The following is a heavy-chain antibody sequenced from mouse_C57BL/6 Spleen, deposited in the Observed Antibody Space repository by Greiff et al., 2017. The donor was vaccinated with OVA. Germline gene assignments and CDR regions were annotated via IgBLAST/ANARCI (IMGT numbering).Heavy chain of an antibody. CDR3: AKTYDYDGEDWFAY. J-gene: IGHJ3*01. V-gene: IGHV2-5*01. Sequence: VKVVESGPGLVQPSQSLSITCTVSGFSLTSYGVHWVRQSPGKGLEWLGVIWRGGSTDYTAAFMSRLSITKDNSKIQVFFKMNSLQADDTAIYYCAKTYDYDGEDWFAYWGQGTLVTVSA. CDR2: IWRGGST. D-gene: IGHD2-4*01. CDR1: GFSLTSYG.